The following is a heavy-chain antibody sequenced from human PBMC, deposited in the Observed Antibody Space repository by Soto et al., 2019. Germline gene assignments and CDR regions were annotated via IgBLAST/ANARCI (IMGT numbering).Heavy chain of an antibody. V-gene: IGHV3-30-3*01. CDR1: GFTFSSYA. J-gene: IGHJ4*02. CDR2: ISYDGSNK. CDR3: ARGPARREGSGWEGYFDY. D-gene: IGHD6-19*01. Sequence: QVQLVESGGGVVQPGRSLRLSCAASGFTFSSYAMHWVRQAPGKGLEWVAVISYDGSNKYYADSVKGRFTISRDNSKNTLYLQMNSLRAEDTAVYYCARGPARREGSGWEGYFDYWGQGTLVTVSS.